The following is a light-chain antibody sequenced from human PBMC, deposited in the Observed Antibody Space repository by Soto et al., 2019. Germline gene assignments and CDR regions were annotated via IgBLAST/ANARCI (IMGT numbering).Light chain of an antibody. J-gene: IGKJ4*01. Sequence: IQLTQSPSSLSASVGDRVTITCRVSQNINSFLAWYQQKPGKAPKLLIYAASTLQSGVPSRFSGSGSGTDFTLTISRLEPEDFAVYYCQQYGSSPPLTFGGGTKVDIK. CDR2: AAS. CDR1: QNINSF. V-gene: IGKV1-9*01. CDR3: QQYGSSPPLT.